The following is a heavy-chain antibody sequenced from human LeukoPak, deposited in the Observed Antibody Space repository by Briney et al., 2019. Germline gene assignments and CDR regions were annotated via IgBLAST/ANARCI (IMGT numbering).Heavy chain of an antibody. D-gene: IGHD3-10*01. V-gene: IGHV1-18*01. CDR3: ARAGVGYGSGSSDY. J-gene: IGHJ4*02. Sequence: GASVKVPCKASGYTFTSYGNSWVRQAPGPGLEWMGWISAYNGNTNYAQKHQGRVTMTTDTSTSTAYMELRSLRSDVTAVYYCARAGVGYGSGSSDYRGQGTLVTVSS. CDR1: GYTFTSYG. CDR2: ISAYNGNT.